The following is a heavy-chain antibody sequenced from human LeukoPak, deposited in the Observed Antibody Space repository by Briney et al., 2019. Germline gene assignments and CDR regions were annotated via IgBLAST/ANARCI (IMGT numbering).Heavy chain of an antibody. CDR3: ARERRGTTGTTWLSYYFDY. Sequence: SETLSLTCTVYGGSISSYYWSWIRQPAGKGLEWIGRIYTSGSTNYNPSLKSRVTMSVDTSKNQFSLKLSSVTAADTAGYYCARERRGTTGTTWLSYYFDYWGQGTLVTVSS. J-gene: IGHJ4*02. D-gene: IGHD1-1*01. CDR2: IYTSGST. V-gene: IGHV4-4*07. CDR1: GGSISSYY.